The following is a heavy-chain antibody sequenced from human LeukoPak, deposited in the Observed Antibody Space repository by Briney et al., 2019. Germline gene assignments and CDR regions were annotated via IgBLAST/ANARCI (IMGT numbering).Heavy chain of an antibody. V-gene: IGHV1-2*02. D-gene: IGHD6-13*01. CDR2: INPNSGGT. J-gene: IGHJ4*02. CDR1: GYTFTGYY. CDR3: ARNWYGSSWSEQIYYFDY. Sequence: GASVKVSCKAFGYTFTGYYMYWVRQAPGQGLEWMGWINPNSGGTNYAQKFQGRVTMTRDTSISTAYMELSRLRSDDTAVYYCARNWYGSSWSEQIYYFDYWGQGTLVTVSS.